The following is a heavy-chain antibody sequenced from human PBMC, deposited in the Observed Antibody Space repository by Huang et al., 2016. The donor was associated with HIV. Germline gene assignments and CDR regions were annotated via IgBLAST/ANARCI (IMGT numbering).Heavy chain of an antibody. CDR1: GFTFSSDW. J-gene: IGHJ4*02. Sequence: EVQLVESGGGLVQPGGSLRLSCAASGFTFSSDWMHWVRQVPGKGLVWVSHIKRDGSSTSYADSVKGRFTISRDNAKNTLYLQMNSLRAEDTAVYYCARGSRQGKYYYGSGTAYWGQGTLVTVSS. V-gene: IGHV3-74*01. D-gene: IGHD3-10*01. CDR2: IKRDGSST. CDR3: ARGSRQGKYYYGSGTAY.